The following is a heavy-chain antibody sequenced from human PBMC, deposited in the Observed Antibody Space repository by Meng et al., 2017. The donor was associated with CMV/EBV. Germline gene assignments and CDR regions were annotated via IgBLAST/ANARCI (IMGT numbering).Heavy chain of an antibody. V-gene: IGHV3-30*02. CDR1: GSQFTFSSYA. D-gene: IGHD2-21*01. J-gene: IGHJ4*02. Sequence: SCAAPGSQFTFSSYAMHWVRQAPGKGLEWVALIRYDGSRRYYADSVKGRFIISRDNSEKTMYLQMNSLRAEDTAVYFCAIPPLYCGGDCFSYFEYWGQGTLVTVSS. CDR3: AIPPLYCGGDCFSYFEY. CDR2: IRYDGSRR.